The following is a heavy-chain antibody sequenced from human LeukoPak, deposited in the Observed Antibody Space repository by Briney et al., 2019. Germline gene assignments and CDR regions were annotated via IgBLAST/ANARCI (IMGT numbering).Heavy chain of an antibody. V-gene: IGHV1-8*01. D-gene: IGHD3-10*01. CDR1: GYTFTSYD. J-gene: IGHJ4*02. CDR3: ARGGLRPLYGSGIVLSKYYFDY. CDR2: MNPNSGNT. Sequence: ASVKVSCKASGYTFTSYDINWVRQATGQELEWMGWMNPNSGNTGYAQKFQGRVTMTRDTSISTAYMELSRLRSDDTAVYYCARGGLRPLYGSGIVLSKYYFDYWGQGTLVTVSS.